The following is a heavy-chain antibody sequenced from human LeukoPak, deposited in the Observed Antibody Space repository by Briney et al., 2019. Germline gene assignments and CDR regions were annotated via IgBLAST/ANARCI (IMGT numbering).Heavy chain of an antibody. CDR2: ISSSSSYI. V-gene: IGHV3-21*01. D-gene: IGHD6-19*01. CDR3: ARDRRPGIAVAGTGFDY. J-gene: IGHJ4*02. Sequence: GGSLXLSCAASGFSFSSRNMNWVRQAPGKGXEWXSSISSSSSYIYYADSVKGRFTISRDNAKNSLYLQMNSLRAEDTAVYYCARDRRPGIAVAGTGFDYWGQGTLVTVSS. CDR1: GFSFSSRN.